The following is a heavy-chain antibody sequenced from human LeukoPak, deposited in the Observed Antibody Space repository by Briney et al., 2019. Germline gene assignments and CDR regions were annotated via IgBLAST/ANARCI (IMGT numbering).Heavy chain of an antibody. CDR2: INPSGGST. J-gene: IGHJ4*02. CDR1: GYTFTSYY. CDR3: ARGGRVFVVVVAAPDY. V-gene: IGHV1-46*01. D-gene: IGHD2-15*01. Sequence: GASVTVSFKASGYTFTSYYMHWVRQAPGQGLEWMGIINPSGGSTSYAQKFQGRVTMTRDMSTSTVYMELSSLRSEDTAVYYCARGGRVFVVVVAAPDYWGQGTLVTVSS.